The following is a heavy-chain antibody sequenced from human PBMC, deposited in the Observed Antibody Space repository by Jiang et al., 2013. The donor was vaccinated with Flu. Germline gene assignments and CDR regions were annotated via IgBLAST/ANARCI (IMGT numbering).Heavy chain of an antibody. Sequence: GSGLVKPSDTLSLTCAVSGDSISSYYWTWIRQPAGKGLEWIGRLYTSGNTNYNPSLKSRVTMSVDTSKNQFSLNLSSVTAADTAVYYCARVTIAAAVYILDYWGQGTLVTVSS. J-gene: IGHJ4*02. V-gene: IGHV4-4*07. D-gene: IGHD6-13*01. CDR1: GDSISSYY. CDR2: LYTSGNT. CDR3: ARVTIAAAVYILDY.